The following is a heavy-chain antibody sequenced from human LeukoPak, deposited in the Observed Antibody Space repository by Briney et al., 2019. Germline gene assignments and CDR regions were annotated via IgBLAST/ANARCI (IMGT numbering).Heavy chain of an antibody. CDR3: ARESGY. CDR2: ISYDGSNK. CDR1: GFTFSSYA. J-gene: IGHJ4*02. V-gene: IGHV3-30-3*01. Sequence: GRSLRLSCAASGFTFSSYAMHWVRQAPDKGLEWEAVISYDGSNKYYADSVKGRFTISRDNSKNTLYLQMNSLRAEDTAVYYCARESGYWGQGTLVTVSS. D-gene: IGHD6-25*01.